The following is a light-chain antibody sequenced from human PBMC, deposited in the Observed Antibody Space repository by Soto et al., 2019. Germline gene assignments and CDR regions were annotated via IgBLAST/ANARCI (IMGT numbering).Light chain of an antibody. CDR2: GAS. J-gene: IGKJ4*01. V-gene: IGKV3-15*01. CDR3: HQYNNWPLT. Sequence: EIVLTQSPATLSLSPGERATLSCRASQSVSSYLAWFQQKPGQAPRLLIYGASTRATGIPARFSGSGSGTEFTLTIDSLQSEDFAVYYCHQYNNWPLTFGGGTKVDIK. CDR1: QSVSSY.